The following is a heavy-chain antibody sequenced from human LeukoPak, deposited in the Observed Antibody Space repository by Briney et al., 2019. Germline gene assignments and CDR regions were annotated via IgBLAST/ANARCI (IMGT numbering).Heavy chain of an antibody. CDR1: GYSFTSYW. CDR2: IYPGDSDT. V-gene: IGHV5-51*01. D-gene: IGHD2-2*02. J-gene: IGHJ3*02. Sequence: GESLKISCKGSGYSFTSYWIGWVRQMPGKGLEWMGIIYPGDSDTRYSPSFQGQVTISADKSISTAYLQWSSLKASDTAMYYCARPYGYCSSTSCYKAAFDIWGQGTMVTVSS. CDR3: ARPYGYCSSTSCYKAAFDI.